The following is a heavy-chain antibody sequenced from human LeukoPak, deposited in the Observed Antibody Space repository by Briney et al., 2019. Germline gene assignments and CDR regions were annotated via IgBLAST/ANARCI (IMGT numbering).Heavy chain of an antibody. Sequence: GGSLRLSCAASGFTFTDHYMSWVRQAPGKGLEWVSVIYSGGRTYYADSVKGRFTISRDNSKNTLYLQMNSLRSEDTAVYYCARERAVAGLFDYWGQGTLVTVSS. CDR1: GFTFTDHY. D-gene: IGHD6-19*01. J-gene: IGHJ4*02. V-gene: IGHV3-66*01. CDR2: IYSGGRT. CDR3: ARERAVAGLFDY.